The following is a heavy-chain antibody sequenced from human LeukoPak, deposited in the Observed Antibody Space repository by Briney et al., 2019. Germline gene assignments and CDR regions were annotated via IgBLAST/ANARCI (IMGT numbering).Heavy chain of an antibody. D-gene: IGHD5-24*01. J-gene: IGHJ4*02. Sequence: GGSLRLSCAASGFTFSDYYMSWIRQAPGKGLECVSYITGGSSFTNYADSVKGRFTISRDNAKNSLYLQINSLRAEDTAVYYCATMTARDGYRIDYWGQGTLVTVSS. CDR1: GFTFSDYY. CDR2: ITGGSSFT. CDR3: ATMTARDGYRIDY. V-gene: IGHV3-11*03.